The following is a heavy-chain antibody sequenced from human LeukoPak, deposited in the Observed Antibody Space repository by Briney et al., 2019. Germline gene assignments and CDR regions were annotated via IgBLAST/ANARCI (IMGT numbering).Heavy chain of an antibody. CDR3: ARRRHNFDFYDV. Sequence: SETLSLTCTVSGDSIISNIYWWDWVRLPPGKRLEWIGATFYTGRTFYSPSLKSRVTISVDTSKNQFSLDLSSATAADTAVYYCARRRHNFDFYDVWGQGTRVTVSS. CDR2: TFYTGRT. J-gene: IGHJ3*01. V-gene: IGHV4-39*01. D-gene: IGHD3/OR15-3a*01. CDR1: GDSIISNIYW.